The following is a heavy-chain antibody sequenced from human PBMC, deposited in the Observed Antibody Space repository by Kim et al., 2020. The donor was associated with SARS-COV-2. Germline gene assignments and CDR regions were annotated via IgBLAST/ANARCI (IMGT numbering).Heavy chain of an antibody. Sequence: NTNYAQKLQGRVTMTTDTSTSTAYMELRSLRSDDTAVYYCARDSNGRWGYWGQGTLVTVSS. D-gene: IGHD3-22*01. CDR2: NT. J-gene: IGHJ4*02. V-gene: IGHV1-18*01. CDR3: ARDSNGRWGY.